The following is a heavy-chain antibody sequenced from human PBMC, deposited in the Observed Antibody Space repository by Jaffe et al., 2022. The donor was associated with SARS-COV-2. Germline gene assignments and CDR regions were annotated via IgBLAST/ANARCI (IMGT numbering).Heavy chain of an antibody. CDR3: AKGPRCSGGTCYSVGEFGH. J-gene: IGHJ4*02. D-gene: IGHD2-15*01. V-gene: IGHV3-23*01. CDR1: GFSFSSFA. Sequence: EVQLLESGGGLVQPGGSLRLSCAASGFSFSSFAMSWVRQAPGKGLEWVSGISASGKSTYYVDSEKGRFTISRDNSKNTLYLQMNSLRAEDTAVYYCAKGPRCSGGTCYSVGEFGHWGQGTLVTVSS. CDR2: ISASGKST.